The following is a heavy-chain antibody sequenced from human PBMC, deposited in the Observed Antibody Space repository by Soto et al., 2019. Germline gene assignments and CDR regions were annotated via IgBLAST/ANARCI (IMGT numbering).Heavy chain of an antibody. CDR1: GDSFISYW. Sequence: GESLKISCKGSGDSFISYWIGWVRQITGKGLEWMGIIYPGDSDTRYSPSFQGQVTISADKSISTAYLQWSSLKASDTAMYYCARHPFGYGYAYYYYGMDVWGQGTTVTVSS. CDR2: IYPGDSDT. CDR3: ARHPFGYGYAYYYYGMDV. V-gene: IGHV5-51*01. D-gene: IGHD5-18*01. J-gene: IGHJ6*02.